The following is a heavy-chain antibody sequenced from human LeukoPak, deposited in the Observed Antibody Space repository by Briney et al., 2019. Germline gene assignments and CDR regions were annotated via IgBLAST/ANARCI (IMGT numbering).Heavy chain of an antibody. J-gene: IGHJ4*02. V-gene: IGHV5-51*01. CDR1: GYSFTSYW. CDR2: IYPGGSDT. D-gene: IGHD4-23*01. Sequence: GESLKISCQGSGYSFTSYWIGWVRQMPGKGLEWIGIIYPGGSDTRYSPSFQGQVTISADKSISTAYLQWSSLKASDTAMYYCARQAHHGGAYYFDYWGQGTLVTVSS. CDR3: ARQAHHGGAYYFDY.